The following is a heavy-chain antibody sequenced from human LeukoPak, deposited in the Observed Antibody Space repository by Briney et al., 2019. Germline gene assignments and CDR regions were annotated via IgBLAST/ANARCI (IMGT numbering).Heavy chain of an antibody. CDR2: IYYSGST. D-gene: IGHD3-16*01. Sequence: SETLSLTCTVSGGSISSYYWSWIRQPPGKGLEWIGYIYYSGSTNYNPSLKSRVTISVDTSKNQFSLKLSSVTAADTAVYYCARDGGRVFDAFDIWGQGTMVTVSS. V-gene: IGHV4-59*01. CDR3: ARDGGRVFDAFDI. CDR1: GGSISSYY. J-gene: IGHJ3*02.